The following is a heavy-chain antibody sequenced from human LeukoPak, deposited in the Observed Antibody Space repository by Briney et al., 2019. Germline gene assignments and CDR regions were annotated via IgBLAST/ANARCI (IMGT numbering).Heavy chain of an antibody. CDR3: ARGTGYPLIG. J-gene: IGHJ4*02. V-gene: IGHV4-34*01. CDR1: GASFRGYY. Sequence: SETLSLTCAVYGASFRGYYWSWIRQPPGKGLEWIGEINHSGSTNYNPSLKSRVTISVDTSKNQFSLKLSSVTAADTAVYYCARGTGYPLIGWGQGTLVTVSS. CDR2: INHSGST. D-gene: IGHD3-22*01.